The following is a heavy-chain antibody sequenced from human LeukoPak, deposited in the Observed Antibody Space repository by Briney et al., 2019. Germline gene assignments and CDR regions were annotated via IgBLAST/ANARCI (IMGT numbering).Heavy chain of an antibody. V-gene: IGHV1-18*01. CDR1: GYTFTSYG. CDR2: ISAYNGNT. J-gene: IGHJ3*02. D-gene: IGHD3-22*01. Sequence: GASVKVSCKASGYTFTSYGISWVRQAPGQGLEWMGWISAYNGNTNYAQKLQSRVTTTTDTSTSTAYMELRSLRSDDTAVYYCARDLSYDSSGYYRNDAFDIWGQGTMVTVSS. CDR3: ARDLSYDSSGYYRNDAFDI.